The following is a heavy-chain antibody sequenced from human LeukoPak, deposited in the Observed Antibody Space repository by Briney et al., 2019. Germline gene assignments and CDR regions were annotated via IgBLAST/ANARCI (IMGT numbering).Heavy chain of an antibody. J-gene: IGHJ4*02. Sequence: GGSLRLSCAASGFTVSSNYMSWVRQAPGKGREWVSVIYSGGSTYYADSVKGRFTISRDNSKNTLYLQMNSLRAEDTAVYYCARTKIVGATRDYWGQGTLVTVSS. CDR2: IYSGGST. CDR1: GFTVSSNY. D-gene: IGHD1-26*01. V-gene: IGHV3-66*02. CDR3: ARTKIVGATRDY.